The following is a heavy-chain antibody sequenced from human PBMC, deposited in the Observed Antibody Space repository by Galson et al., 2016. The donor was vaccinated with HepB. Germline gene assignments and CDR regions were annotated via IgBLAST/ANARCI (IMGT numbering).Heavy chain of an antibody. D-gene: IGHD1-26*01. Sequence: SLRLSCAVSGFTFSTYGMHWVRQAPGTGLEWVAVISHDGSNEYYGDAVKGRFTISRDNSKNTLYLQMNSLKIEDTAVYYCAKGRVVGHDYWGQGTLVTVSS. CDR1: GFTFSTYG. V-gene: IGHV3-30*18. CDR3: AKGRVVGHDY. J-gene: IGHJ4*02. CDR2: ISHDGSNE.